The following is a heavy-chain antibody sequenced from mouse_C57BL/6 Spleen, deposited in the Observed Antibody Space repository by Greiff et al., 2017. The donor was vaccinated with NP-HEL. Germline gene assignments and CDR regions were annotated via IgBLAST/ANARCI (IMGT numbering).Heavy chain of an antibody. CDR2: IYPSDSET. D-gene: IGHD1-1*01. J-gene: IGHJ4*01. V-gene: IGHV1-61*01. Sequence: VQLQQPGAELVRPGSSVKLSCKASGYTFTSYWMDWVKQRPGQGLEWIGNIYPSDSETHYNQKFKDKATLTVDKSSSTAYMQLSSLTSEDSAVDYCAILTTVVATPYAMDYWGQGTSVTVSS. CDR1: GYTFTSYW. CDR3: AILTTVVATPYAMDY.